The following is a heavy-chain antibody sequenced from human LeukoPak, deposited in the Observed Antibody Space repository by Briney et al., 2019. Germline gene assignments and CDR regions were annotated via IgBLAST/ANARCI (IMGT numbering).Heavy chain of an antibody. Sequence: GGSLRLSCAASGFSVSSNYMNWVRQAPGKGLEWVSVIYSGVSTYYADSVRGRFTISRDNSKNTLYLQMNSLRAEDTAVYYCAGRTLRYFDWLEDAFDIWGQGTMVTVSS. CDR1: GFSVSSNY. CDR3: AGRTLRYFDWLEDAFDI. V-gene: IGHV3-53*01. CDR2: IYSGVST. J-gene: IGHJ3*02. D-gene: IGHD3-9*01.